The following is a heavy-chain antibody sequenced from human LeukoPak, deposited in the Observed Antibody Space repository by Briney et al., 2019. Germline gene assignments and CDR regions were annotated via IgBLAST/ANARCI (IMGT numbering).Heavy chain of an antibody. CDR1: GFTFSSYW. J-gene: IGHJ4*02. CDR2: INSDGSST. CDR3: ARDGGSWAFDH. Sequence: GGSLRLSCAASGFTFSSYWMHWVRQAPGKGLVWVSRINSDGSSTSYADSVRGRFTISRDNAKNTLYLQMNSLRAEDTAVYYCARDGGSWAFDHWGQGTLVTVSS. D-gene: IGHD6-13*01. V-gene: IGHV3-74*01.